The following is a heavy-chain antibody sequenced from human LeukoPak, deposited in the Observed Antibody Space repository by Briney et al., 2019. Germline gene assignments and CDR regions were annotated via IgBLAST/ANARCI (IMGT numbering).Heavy chain of an antibody. CDR1: GYTFSDFS. J-gene: IGHJ6*03. CDR2: ISSSSSYI. CDR3: ARVIVVVVALERYMDV. V-gene: IGHV3-21*01. Sequence: PGGSLTLSCAASGYTFSDFSVNWVRQAPGKGLEWVSSISSSSSYIYYADSVKGRFTISRDNAKNSLYLQMSSLRAEDTAVYYCARVIVVVVALERYMDVWGKGTTVTVSS. D-gene: IGHD2-15*01.